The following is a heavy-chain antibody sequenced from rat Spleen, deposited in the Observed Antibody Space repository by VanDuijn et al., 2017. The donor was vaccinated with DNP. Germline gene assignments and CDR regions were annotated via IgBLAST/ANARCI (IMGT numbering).Heavy chain of an antibody. Sequence: EVQLVESGGGLVQPGNSLKLSCADSGFTFSDYAMAWVRQSPKKALEWVATIIYDGSTTYYRDSVKGRFTISRDNAKNTLFLQMDSLRSEDTATYYSATSGYGYDGDPFAYWGQGTLVTVSS. V-gene: IGHV5S10*01. J-gene: IGHJ3*01. CDR3: ATSGYGYDGDPFAY. CDR2: IIYDGSTT. CDR1: GFTFSDYA. D-gene: IGHD1-12*02.